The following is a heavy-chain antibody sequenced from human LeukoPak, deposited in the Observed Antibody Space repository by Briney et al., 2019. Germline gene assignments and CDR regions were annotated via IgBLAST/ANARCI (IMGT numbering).Heavy chain of an antibody. CDR2: INPSSASA. CDR3: ATEREVAL. Sequence: ASVKVSCKASGYSFTNYYMHWVRQAPGQGLEWMGIINPSSASASYAQRFQTRVAMTRDTSTRTLYMEVSSLRSDDTAVYYCATEREVALWGQGTLVTVSS. J-gene: IGHJ4*02. D-gene: IGHD2-15*01. CDR1: GYSFTNYY. V-gene: IGHV1-46*01.